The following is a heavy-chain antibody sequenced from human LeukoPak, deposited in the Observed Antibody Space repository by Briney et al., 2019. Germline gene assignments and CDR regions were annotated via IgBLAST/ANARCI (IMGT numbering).Heavy chain of an antibody. V-gene: IGHV1-46*01. CDR1: GYTFTSYY. J-gene: IGHJ4*02. CDR3: AREEGIAASVDY. CDR2: INPSGGST. D-gene: IGHD6-13*01. Sequence: ASVKVSCKSSGYTFTSYYMHWVRQAPGQGLEWMGIINPSGGSTSYAQKFQGRVTMTRDMSTSTAYMELRSLRSDDTAVYYCAREEGIAASVDYWGQGTLVTVSS.